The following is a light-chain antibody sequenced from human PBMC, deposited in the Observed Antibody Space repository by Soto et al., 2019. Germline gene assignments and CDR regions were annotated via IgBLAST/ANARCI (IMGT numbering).Light chain of an antibody. CDR1: QSISTY. CDR2: DAS. CDR3: QQYKSYSAHGLT. V-gene: IGKV1-5*01. J-gene: IGKJ4*01. Sequence: DIQMTQSPSSLSASVGDRVTITCRASQSISTYLNWYQQKPGKAPNLLIYDASVLQTGVPSRFSGFSSGTDFTLTISGLQPDDFATYFCQQYKSYSAHGLTFGGGTKVGIK.